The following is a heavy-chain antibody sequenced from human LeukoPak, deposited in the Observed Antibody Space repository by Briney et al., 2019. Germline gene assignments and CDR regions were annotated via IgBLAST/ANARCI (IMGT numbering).Heavy chain of an antibody. CDR1: GYTFIDHY. Sequence: GASVKVSCKPSGYTFIDHYLNWVRQAPGQGLEWLGWIDPNTGNTNYPQKFQGRVTMTRDTSSSTAYMELNRLRSDDTAVYYCARAGHNSNSGGYDFWGLGTLVTVSS. CDR3: ARAGHNSNSGGYDF. CDR2: IDPNTGNT. V-gene: IGHV1-2*02. D-gene: IGHD3-22*01. J-gene: IGHJ4*01.